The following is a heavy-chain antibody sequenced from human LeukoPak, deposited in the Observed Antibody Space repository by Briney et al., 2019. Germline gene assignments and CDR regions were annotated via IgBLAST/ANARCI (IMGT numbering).Heavy chain of an antibody. D-gene: IGHD6-13*01. J-gene: IGHJ6*02. CDR3: AKSGGDSSSWLYYYYGMDV. V-gene: IGHV3-23*01. CDR2: ISGSGGST. Sequence: GGSLRLSCAASGLTFSSSAMSWVRQAPGKGLDWVSTISGSGGSTYYADSVKGRFTISRDNSKNTLYLLMISLRAEDTAVYYCAKSGGDSSSWLYYYYGMDVWGQGTTVTVSS. CDR1: GLTFSSSA.